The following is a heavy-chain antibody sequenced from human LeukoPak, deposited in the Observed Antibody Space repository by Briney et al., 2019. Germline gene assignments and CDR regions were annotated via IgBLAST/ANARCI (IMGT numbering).Heavy chain of an antibody. J-gene: IGHJ4*02. CDR1: GSTFSTYG. D-gene: IGHD5/OR15-5a*01. V-gene: IGHV3-33*01. Sequence: RPGGSLRRSCAASGSTFSTYGMHWVRQAPGKGLEWVAVIWSDGSNKYYADSVKGRFTISRDNSKNTLYLQMNSLRAEDTAVYYCARRRYSVYDFDYWGQGTLVTVSS. CDR2: IWSDGSNK. CDR3: ARRRYSVYDFDY.